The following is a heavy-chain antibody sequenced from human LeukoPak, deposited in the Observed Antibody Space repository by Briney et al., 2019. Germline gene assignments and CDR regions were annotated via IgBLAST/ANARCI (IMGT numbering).Heavy chain of an antibody. V-gene: IGHV4-59*01. CDR3: ARRVVQRPYNWFDP. CDR1: GGSISSYY. D-gene: IGHD1-1*01. Sequence: TSETLSLTCTVSGGSISSYYWSWIRQPPGKGLEWIGFIYYSGSTNYNPSLKSRVTISVDTSKNHFSLKLSPVTAADTPVYYCARRVVQRPYNWFDPWGQGTLVTVSS. J-gene: IGHJ5*02. CDR2: IYYSGST.